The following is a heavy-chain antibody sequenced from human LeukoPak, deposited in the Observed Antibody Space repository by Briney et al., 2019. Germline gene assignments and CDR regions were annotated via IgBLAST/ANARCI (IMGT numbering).Heavy chain of an antibody. V-gene: IGHV3-23*01. D-gene: IGHD5-18*01. CDR1: GFTFSSYA. CDR3: TQYTYGFFQY. Sequence: GGSLRLACAASGFTFSSYAMSWVRQAPGKGLEWVSAISGSGGSTYYADSVKGRFTISRDKSKNTLYLQMNSLKTEDTAVYYCTQYTYGFFQYWGQGTLVTVSS. J-gene: IGHJ4*02. CDR2: ISGSGGST.